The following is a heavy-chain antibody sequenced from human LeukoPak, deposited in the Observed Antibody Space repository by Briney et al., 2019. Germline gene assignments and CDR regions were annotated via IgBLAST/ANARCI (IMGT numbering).Heavy chain of an antibody. D-gene: IGHD6-19*01. J-gene: IGHJ4*02. CDR1: GGSLSSSSYY. CDR2: IYYSGST. CDR3: ARHKRSVRYSSGWYYFDY. V-gene: IGHV4-39*01. Sequence: SETLSLTCTVSGGSLSSSSYYWGWLRQPPGKGLEWIGSIYYSGSTYYNPSLKSRITISEDPSKKHFSLKLSSVTAEDTAVYYCARHKRSVRYSSGWYYFDYWGQGTLVTVSS.